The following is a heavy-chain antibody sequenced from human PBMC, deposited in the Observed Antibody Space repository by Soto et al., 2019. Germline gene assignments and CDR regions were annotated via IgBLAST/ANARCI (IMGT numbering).Heavy chain of an antibody. J-gene: IGHJ3*01. V-gene: IGHV3-48*03. CDR2: IGGSGGTK. D-gene: IGHD3-10*01. CDR1: GFSFSSYE. Sequence: GGSLRLSCAASGFSFSSYEMNWVRQAPGKGLEWISYIGGSGGTKYSADSVKGRFIISRDNAQNSLYLQMNSLRVEDTAVYYCARERGGDVGQFLFPDGFDLWGQGTMVTVSS. CDR3: ARERGGDVGQFLFPDGFDL.